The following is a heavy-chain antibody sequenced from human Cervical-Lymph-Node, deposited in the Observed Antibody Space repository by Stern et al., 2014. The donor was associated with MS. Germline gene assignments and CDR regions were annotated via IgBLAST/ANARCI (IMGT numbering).Heavy chain of an antibody. CDR2: IRSGHDYI. D-gene: IGHD2-2*01. CDR1: GFTFSSSS. Sequence: VQLLESGGGLVKPGGSLRLSCAASGFTFSSSSMNGVRQRPGQGLASASSIRSGHDYIYYAGPLQCRFTISRDNARNSLYLQMNSLRAEDTAVYYCATFAAPAATAYMGLHYWGQGTLVTVSS. V-gene: IGHV3-21*01. J-gene: IGHJ4*02. CDR3: ATFAAPAATAYMGLHY.